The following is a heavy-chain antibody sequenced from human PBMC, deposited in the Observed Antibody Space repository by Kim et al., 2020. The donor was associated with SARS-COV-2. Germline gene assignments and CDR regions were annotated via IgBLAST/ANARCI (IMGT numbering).Heavy chain of an antibody. V-gene: IGHV4-59*08. Sequence: NSNPSLTSRVTMSVDTSKNQFYLRLNSVTAADAAMYYCARRYSNYWYFDLWGRGTLVTVSS. CDR3: ARRYSNYWYFDL. J-gene: IGHJ2*01. D-gene: IGHD4-4*01.